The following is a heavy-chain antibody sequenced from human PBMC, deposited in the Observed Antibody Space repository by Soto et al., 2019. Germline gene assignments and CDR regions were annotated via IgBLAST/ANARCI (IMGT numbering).Heavy chain of an antibody. D-gene: IGHD2-15*01. J-gene: IGHJ4*02. CDR3: ARARGYCSGGSCSGPDKGLDY. CDR1: GGSFSGYY. V-gene: IGHV4-34*01. Sequence: QVQLQQWGAGLLKPSETLSLTCAVYGGSFSGYYWSWIRQPPGKGLEWLGEINHSGSTNYNPSLKSRVTISVDTSKNQFSLKLSSVTAADTAVYYCARARGYCSGGSCSGPDKGLDYWGQGTLVTVSS. CDR2: INHSGST.